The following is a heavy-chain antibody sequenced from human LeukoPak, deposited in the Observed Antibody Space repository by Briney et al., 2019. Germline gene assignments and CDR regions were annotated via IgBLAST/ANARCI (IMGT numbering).Heavy chain of an antibody. CDR2: IHNSGST. Sequence: SETLSLTCTVSGASISSNYWSWVRQPPGRGLGWIGFIHNSGSTNYNPSLETRVSIAIDTSKRQFSLHLMSVSAADTAVYYCARLGSGWPGIGSWGQGTLVTVSS. V-gene: IGHV4-59*01. CDR3: ARLGSGWPGIGS. J-gene: IGHJ4*02. D-gene: IGHD6-19*01. CDR1: GASISSNY.